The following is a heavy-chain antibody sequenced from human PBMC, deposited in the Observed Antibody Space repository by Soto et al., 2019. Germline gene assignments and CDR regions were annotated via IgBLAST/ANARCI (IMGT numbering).Heavy chain of an antibody. J-gene: IGHJ1*01. CDR1: GYTFTSYG. CDR2: ISAYNGNT. Sequence: QVPLVQSGAEVKKPGASVKVSCKASGYTFTSYGIIWVRQAPGQGLEWMGWISAYNGNTNYAQKLQGRVTMTTDTSTSTAYMELRSLRSDDTAVYYCARESSSGRPLLHFQHWGQGTLVTVSS. V-gene: IGHV1-18*01. D-gene: IGHD6-19*01. CDR3: ARESSSGRPLLHFQH.